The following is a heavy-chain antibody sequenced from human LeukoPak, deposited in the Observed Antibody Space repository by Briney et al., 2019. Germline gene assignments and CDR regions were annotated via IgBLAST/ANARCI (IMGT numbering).Heavy chain of an antibody. CDR2: VYSDGKT. J-gene: IGHJ4*02. V-gene: IGHV3-53*01. CDR3: ARAEVVPAETYYFDY. CDR1: GFTVSTNY. Sequence: PGGSLRLSCAASGFTVSTNYMSWARQAPGKGLEWVSVVYSDGKTCYADAVKGRFTISKDSSRNTLYLQMNSLRAEDTAVYYRARAEVVPAETYYFDYWGQGTLVTVSS. D-gene: IGHD2-2*01.